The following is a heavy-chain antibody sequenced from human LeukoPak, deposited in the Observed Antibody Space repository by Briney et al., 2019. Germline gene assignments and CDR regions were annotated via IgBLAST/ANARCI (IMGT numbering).Heavy chain of an antibody. Sequence: PGGSLRLSCAASGFTFSSYSMNWVRQAPGKGLEWVSYISSSSSTIYYADSVKGRFTISRDNAKNSLYLQMNSLRAEDTAVYYCARELTRAVAGIGYWGQGTLVTVSS. V-gene: IGHV3-48*01. D-gene: IGHD6-19*01. J-gene: IGHJ4*02. CDR3: ARELTRAVAGIGY. CDR2: ISSSSSTI. CDR1: GFTFSSYS.